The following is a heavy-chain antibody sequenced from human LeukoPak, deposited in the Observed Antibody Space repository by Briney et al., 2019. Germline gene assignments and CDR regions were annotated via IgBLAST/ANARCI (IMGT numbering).Heavy chain of an antibody. CDR2: IYHSGST. Sequence: SETLSLTCTVSGGSISNDYWSWIRQPPGKGLEWVGYIYHSGSTNYNPSLKSRVTISADTSKNQFSLKLSSVTAADTAVYYCARATAGGYFDYWGQGTLVTVST. CDR1: GGSISNDY. J-gene: IGHJ4*02. V-gene: IGHV4-59*01. CDR3: ARATAGGYFDY. D-gene: IGHD6-13*01.